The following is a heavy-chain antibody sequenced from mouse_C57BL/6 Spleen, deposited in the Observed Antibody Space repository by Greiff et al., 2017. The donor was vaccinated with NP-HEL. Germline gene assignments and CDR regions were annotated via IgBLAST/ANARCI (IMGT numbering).Heavy chain of an antibody. V-gene: IGHV1-47*01. D-gene: IGHD2-2*01. Sequence: ESGAELVKPGASVKMSCKASGYTFTTYPIEWMKQNHGKSLEWIGNFHPYNDDTTYNEKFKGKATLTVEKSSSTVYLELSRLTSDDSAVYYGARGGYDGWYFDVWGTGTTVTVSS. CDR1: GYTFTTYP. CDR2: FHPYNDDT. J-gene: IGHJ1*03. CDR3: ARGGYDGWYFDV.